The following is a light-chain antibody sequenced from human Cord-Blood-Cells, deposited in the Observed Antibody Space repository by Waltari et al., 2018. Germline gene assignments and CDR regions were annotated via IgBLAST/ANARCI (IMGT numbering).Light chain of an antibody. Sequence: EIVMPPSSATLSESPGDIATLSCRASQSVSSIIAWYQQKPGQAPRLLIYGASLRATGIPARFSGSCSATEFTLTISSLQAEDFAFYYYQHYNNWPYTFGQGTKLEIK. CDR3: QHYNNWPYT. CDR1: QSVSSI. V-gene: IGKV3D-15*01. J-gene: IGKJ2*01. CDR2: GAS.